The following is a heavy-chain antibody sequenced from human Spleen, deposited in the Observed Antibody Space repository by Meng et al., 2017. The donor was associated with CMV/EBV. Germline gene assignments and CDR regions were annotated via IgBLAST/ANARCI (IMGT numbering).Heavy chain of an antibody. J-gene: IGHJ5*02. CDR1: GFTFSSDN. D-gene: IGHD3-22*01. CDR3: ARLDDRSGYFSGWFDP. CDR2: ISSSSGYI. V-gene: IGHV3-21*01. Sequence: GFTFSSDNRIWVLQAPGKGLDWVSSISSSSGYIYYEDSVKGRFTISRDNAKNSLDLQMNSLRVEDTAVYYCARLDDRSGYFSGWFDPWGQGTLVTVSS.